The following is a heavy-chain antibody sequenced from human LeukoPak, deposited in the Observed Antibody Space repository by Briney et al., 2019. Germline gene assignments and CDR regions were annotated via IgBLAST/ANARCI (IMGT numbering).Heavy chain of an antibody. CDR1: NASISSAGYF. Sequence: SETLSLTCSVSNASISSAGYFWSWIRQHPGKGLEWIGWINYIDNSGSTYNNPSLKSRVSMSLDTSKNEFSLKLTSMTAAYTAVFFCARLDYRNPRIDYWGQGTLVTVSS. CDR3: ARLDYRNPRIDY. D-gene: IGHD4-11*01. J-gene: IGHJ4*02. CDR2: IDNSGST. V-gene: IGHV4-31*03.